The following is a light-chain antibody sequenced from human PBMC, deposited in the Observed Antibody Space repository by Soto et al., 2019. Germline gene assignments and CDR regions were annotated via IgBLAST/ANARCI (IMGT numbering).Light chain of an antibody. CDR2: EVS. CDR3: SSYAGRNNLVV. CDR1: SSDVGGYNY. V-gene: IGLV2-8*01. Sequence: QSALTQPPSASGSPGQSVTISCTGTSSDVGGYNYVSWYQQHPGKAPKLMIYEVSKRPSGVPDRFSGSKSGNTASLTVSGLQAEDEADSYCSSYAGRNNLVVFGGGTKLTVL. J-gene: IGLJ2*01.